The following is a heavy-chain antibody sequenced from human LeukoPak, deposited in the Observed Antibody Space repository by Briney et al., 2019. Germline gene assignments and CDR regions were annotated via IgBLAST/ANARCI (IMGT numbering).Heavy chain of an antibody. CDR2: INPNSGGT. V-gene: IGHV1-2*06. J-gene: IGHJ4*02. D-gene: IGHD1-26*01. CDR1: GYTFTGYY. Sequence: ASVKVSCKASGYTFTGYYMHWMRQAPGQGLEWMGRINPNSGGTNYAQKFQARVTITRDTSASTAYMELSSLRSEDTAVYYCARDLGGEEWEPFDYWGQGTLVTVSS. CDR3: ARDLGGEEWEPFDY.